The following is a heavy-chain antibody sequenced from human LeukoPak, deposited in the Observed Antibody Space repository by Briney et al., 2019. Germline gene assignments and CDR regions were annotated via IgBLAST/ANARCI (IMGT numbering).Heavy chain of an antibody. Sequence: PGRSLRLSCAASGFTFSSYAMSWVRQAPGKGLEWVSAISGSGGSTYYADSVKGRFTISRDNSKNTLYLQMNSLRAEDTAVYYCAKFYCSGGSCEDYYFDYWGQGTLVTVSS. V-gene: IGHV3-23*01. J-gene: IGHJ4*02. CDR1: GFTFSSYA. D-gene: IGHD2-15*01. CDR3: AKFYCSGGSCEDYYFDY. CDR2: ISGSGGST.